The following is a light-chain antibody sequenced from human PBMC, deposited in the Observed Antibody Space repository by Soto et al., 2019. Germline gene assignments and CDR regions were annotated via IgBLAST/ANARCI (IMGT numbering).Light chain of an antibody. CDR2: DAS. CDR3: QQRSTWPVT. J-gene: IGKJ2*01. CDR1: QSVNHF. Sequence: EIVLTQSPATLSLSPGERATLSCRASQSVNHFLAWYQQKPGQAPRLLIYDASNRAPGIPARFSGSGSGTDLTLTISSLEPEDFAVYCCQQRSTWPVTLGQGTKLEIK. V-gene: IGKV3-11*01.